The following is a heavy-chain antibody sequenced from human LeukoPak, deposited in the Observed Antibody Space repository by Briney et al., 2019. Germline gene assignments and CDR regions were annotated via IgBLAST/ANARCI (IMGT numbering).Heavy chain of an antibody. D-gene: IGHD6-19*01. V-gene: IGHV3-7*01. CDR2: IKNDGTEK. CDR3: VRISTAVAGADY. J-gene: IGHJ4*02. Sequence: GGSLRLSCAASGFNFDDSWMTWVRQAPGKGLEWVANIKNDGTEKYYADFVKGRFPISRDNVESFLFLQMDSLRADDTAVHYCVRISTAVAGADYWGQGTLLTVSS. CDR1: GFNFDDSW.